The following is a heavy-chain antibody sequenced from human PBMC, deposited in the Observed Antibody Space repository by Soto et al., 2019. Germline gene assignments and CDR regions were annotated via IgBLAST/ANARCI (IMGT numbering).Heavy chain of an antibody. CDR3: ASLPSADTAMVTGY. V-gene: IGHV4-34*01. D-gene: IGHD5-18*01. Sequence: PSETLSLTCAVYGGSFSGYYWSWIRQPPGKGLEWIGEINHSGSTNYNPSLKSRVTISVDTSKNQFSLKLSSVTAADTAVYYCASLPSADTAMVTGYWGQGTLVTVSS. J-gene: IGHJ4*02. CDR1: GGSFSGYY. CDR2: INHSGST.